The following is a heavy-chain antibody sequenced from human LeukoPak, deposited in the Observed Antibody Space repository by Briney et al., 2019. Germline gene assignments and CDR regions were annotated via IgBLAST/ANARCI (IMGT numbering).Heavy chain of an antibody. CDR3: AIRYDFWSAYYTASFDS. V-gene: IGHV3-66*01. D-gene: IGHD3-3*01. Sequence: GGSLRLSCAASGFTVSNNYMTWVRQAPGKGLELVSIIYTNGRTYYANFVRGRFTISRDTSTNMLNLQMNSLRADDTAVYYCAIRYDFWSAYYTASFDSWGQGTLVTVST. CDR2: IYTNGRT. J-gene: IGHJ4*02. CDR1: GFTVSNNY.